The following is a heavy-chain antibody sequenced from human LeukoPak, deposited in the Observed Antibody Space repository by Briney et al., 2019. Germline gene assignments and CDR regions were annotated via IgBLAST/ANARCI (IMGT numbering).Heavy chain of an antibody. V-gene: IGHV3-23*01. CDR1: GFTFSSYA. CDR2: ISGSGGST. CDR3: ARRLLIRNWNYKNYGMDV. Sequence: GGSLRLSCAASGFTFSSYAMSWVRQAPGKGLEWVSAISGSGGSTYYADSVKGRFTISRDNSKNTLYLQMNSLRAEDTAVYYCARRLLIRNWNYKNYGMDVWGQGTTVTVSS. D-gene: IGHD1-7*01. J-gene: IGHJ6*02.